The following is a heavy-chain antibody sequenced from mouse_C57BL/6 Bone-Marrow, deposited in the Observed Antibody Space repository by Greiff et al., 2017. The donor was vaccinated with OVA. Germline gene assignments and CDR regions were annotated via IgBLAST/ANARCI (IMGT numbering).Heavy chain of an antibody. CDR2: IHPNSGST. J-gene: IGHJ1*03. V-gene: IGHV1-64*01. Sequence: VQLQQPGAELVKPGASVKLSCKASGYTFTSYWMHWVKQRPGQGLEWIGMIHPNSGSTNYNEKFKSKATLTVDKSSSTAYMQLSSLTSEDSAVYYCARWLRRLSYWYFDVWGTGTTVTVSS. CDR1: GYTFTSYW. CDR3: ARWLRRLSYWYFDV. D-gene: IGHD2-2*01.